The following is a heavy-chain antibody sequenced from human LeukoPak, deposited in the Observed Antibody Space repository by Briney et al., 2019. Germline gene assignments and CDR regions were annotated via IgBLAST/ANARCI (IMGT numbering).Heavy chain of an antibody. CDR2: IKSKTDGGTT. Sequence: PGGSLRLSCAASGFTFSHALMNWVRQVPGKGLEWVGRIKSKTDGGTTDYSAPVKGRFTISRDDSKNTLYLQMNSLKTEDTAMYYCCTDDSGSYFQGDPFDIWGQGTMVTVSS. D-gene: IGHD1-26*01. V-gene: IGHV3-15*01. CDR1: GFTFSHAL. CDR3: CTDDSGSYFQGDPFDI. J-gene: IGHJ3*02.